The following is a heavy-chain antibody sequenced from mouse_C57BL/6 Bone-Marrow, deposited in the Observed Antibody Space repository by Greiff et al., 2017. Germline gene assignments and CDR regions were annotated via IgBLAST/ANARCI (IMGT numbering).Heavy chain of an antibody. CDR3: ARGNDGYYEAWFAY. Sequence: VQLQQPGAELVKPGASVKLSCKASGYTFTSYWMPWVKQRPGQGLEWIGEIDPSDSYTNYNQKFKGKATLTVDTSSSTAYMQLSSLTSEDSAVYYCARGNDGYYEAWFAYWGQGTLVTVSA. D-gene: IGHD2-3*01. V-gene: IGHV1-50*01. J-gene: IGHJ3*01. CDR1: GYTFTSYW. CDR2: IDPSDSYT.